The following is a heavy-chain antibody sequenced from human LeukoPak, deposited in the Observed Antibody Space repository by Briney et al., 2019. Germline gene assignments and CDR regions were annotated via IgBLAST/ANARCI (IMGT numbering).Heavy chain of an antibody. CDR2: IKTDGTIT. CDR3: IRDRTVTTLFDH. CDR1: GFTFSNYW. Sequence: GGSLRLSCSAPGFTFSNYWMHWVRQAPGKGLEWVSRIKTDGTITGYADSVKGRFTISRDNAKNTLYLQMNSLRAEDTAVYYCIRDRTVTTLFDHWGQGTLVTVSS. J-gene: IGHJ4*02. V-gene: IGHV3-74*01. D-gene: IGHD4-17*01.